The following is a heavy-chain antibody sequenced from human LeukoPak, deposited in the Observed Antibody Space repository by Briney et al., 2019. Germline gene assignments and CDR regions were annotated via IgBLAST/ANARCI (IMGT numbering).Heavy chain of an antibody. D-gene: IGHD3-3*01. Sequence: SETLSLTCTVSGGSITSSSYYWGWIRQPPGKGLEWIGSIYFSGSTYYNPSLKSRVTISVDTSKNQFSLKLSSVTAADTAVYYCARWSRITIFGVVIMGAFDIWGQGTMVTVSS. V-gene: IGHV4-39*07. CDR1: GGSITSSSYY. CDR3: ARWSRITIFGVVIMGAFDI. CDR2: IYFSGST. J-gene: IGHJ3*02.